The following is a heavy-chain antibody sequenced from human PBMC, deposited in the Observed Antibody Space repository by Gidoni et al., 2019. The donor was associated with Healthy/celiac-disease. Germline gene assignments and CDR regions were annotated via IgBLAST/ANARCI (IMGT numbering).Heavy chain of an antibody. J-gene: IGHJ3*02. V-gene: IGHV1-18*01. D-gene: IGHD2-15*01. Sequence: QVQLVQSGAEVKKPGASVKVSCKASGYTFTSSGLSWVRQAPGQGLEWMGWISAYNGNTNYAQKLQGRVTMTTDTSTSTAYMELRSLRSDDTAVYYCARDGIVVVVAAKAFDIWGQGTMVTVSS. CDR2: ISAYNGNT. CDR1: GYTFTSSG. CDR3: ARDGIVVVVAAKAFDI.